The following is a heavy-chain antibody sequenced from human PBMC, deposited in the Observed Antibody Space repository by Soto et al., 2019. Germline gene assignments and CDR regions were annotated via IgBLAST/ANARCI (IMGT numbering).Heavy chain of an antibody. CDR2: IGAGGDTT. CDR3: AKDRVGSTWPYYFDY. Sequence: EVQLLESGGGLVQPGGSLRLSCAASGFTFSSFTMNWVRQAPGKGLEWVSGIGAGGDTTYYADSVKGRFTIPRDNSKNTLYVQMNSLRAEDTAVYYCAKDRVGSTWPYYFDYWGQGILVTVSS. CDR1: GFTFSSFT. V-gene: IGHV3-23*01. D-gene: IGHD6-13*01. J-gene: IGHJ4*02.